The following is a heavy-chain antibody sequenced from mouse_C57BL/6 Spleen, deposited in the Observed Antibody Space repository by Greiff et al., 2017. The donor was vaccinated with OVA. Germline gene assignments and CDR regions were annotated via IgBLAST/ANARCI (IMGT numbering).Heavy chain of an antibody. CDR2: ISSGSSTI. J-gene: IGHJ4*01. CDR1: GFTFSDYG. V-gene: IGHV5-17*01. D-gene: IGHD2-12*01. Sequence: EVKVVESGGGLVKPGGSLKLSCAASGFTFSDYGMHWVRQAPEKGLEWVAYISSGSSTIYYADTVKGRFTISRDNAKNTLFLQMTSLRSEDTAMYYCARTYDDAMDYWGQGTSVTVSS. CDR3: ARTYDDAMDY.